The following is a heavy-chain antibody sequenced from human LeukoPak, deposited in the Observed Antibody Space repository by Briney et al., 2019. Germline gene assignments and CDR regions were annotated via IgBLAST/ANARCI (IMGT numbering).Heavy chain of an antibody. CDR1: GFTFSSYS. CDR3: ARDVGNTIFGVVIDY. Sequence: GGSLRLSCAASGFTFSSYSMNWVRQAPGKGLEWVSSISSSSSYIYYADSVKGRFTISRDNAKNSLYLQMNSLRAEDTAVYYCARDVGNTIFGVVIDYWGQGTLVTVSS. J-gene: IGHJ4*02. D-gene: IGHD3-3*01. CDR2: ISSSSSYI. V-gene: IGHV3-21*01.